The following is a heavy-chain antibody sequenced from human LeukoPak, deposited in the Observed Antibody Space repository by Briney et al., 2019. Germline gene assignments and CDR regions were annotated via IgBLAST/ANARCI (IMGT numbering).Heavy chain of an antibody. CDR3: ARDFGGSYSDAFDI. Sequence: PSETLSLTCTVSGGSISSYYWSWVRQPPGKGLEWIGYIYYSGSTNYNPSLKSRVTISVDTSTNQFSLKLSSVTAADTAVYCCARDFGGSYSDAFDIWGPGTMVTVSS. CDR1: GGSISSYY. D-gene: IGHD1-26*01. V-gene: IGHV4-59*01. J-gene: IGHJ3*02. CDR2: IYYSGST.